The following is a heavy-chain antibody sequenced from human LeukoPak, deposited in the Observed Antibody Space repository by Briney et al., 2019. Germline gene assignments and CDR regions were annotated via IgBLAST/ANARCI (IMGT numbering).Heavy chain of an antibody. D-gene: IGHD1-1*01. V-gene: IGHV3-23*01. CDR2: ISGSGGST. CDR1: GFTFSSYA. J-gene: IGHJ4*02. CDR3: AKHDKAYPLAV. Sequence: GGSLRLSCASSGFTFSSYAMSWVRQAPGKGLEWVSAISGSGGSTYYADSVKGRLTISRDNSKNTLYLQMSSLRAEDTAVYYCAKHDKAYPLAVRGQGTLVTVSS.